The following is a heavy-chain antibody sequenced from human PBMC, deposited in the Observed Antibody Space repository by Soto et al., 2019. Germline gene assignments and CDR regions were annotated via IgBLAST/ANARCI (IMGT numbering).Heavy chain of an antibody. V-gene: IGHV3-7*01. CDR1: GFTFSSYW. Sequence: GGSLRLSCAASGFTFSSYWMSWVRQAPGKGLEWVANIKQDGSEKYYVDSVKGRFTISRDNAKNSLYLQMNSLRAEDTAVYYCARDSNSGYDYFQHWGQGTLVTVSS. CDR2: IKQDGSEK. D-gene: IGHD5-12*01. J-gene: IGHJ1*01. CDR3: ARDSNSGYDYFQH.